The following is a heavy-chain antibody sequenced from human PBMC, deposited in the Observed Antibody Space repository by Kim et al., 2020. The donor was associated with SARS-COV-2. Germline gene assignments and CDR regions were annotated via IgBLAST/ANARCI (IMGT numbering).Heavy chain of an antibody. V-gene: IGHV4-34*01. J-gene: IGHJ4*02. Sequence: SETLSLTCTVYGGSFSGYYWSWIRQPPGKGLEWIGEVDHSGSANFNPSLKSRVTSSVDMSKRQFSLKLSSVTDADTAVYYCARRLQPTHLSYFDNSGYFAYWGQGTLVTVSS. CDR3: ARRLQPTHLSYFDNSGYFAY. CDR1: GGSFSGYY. D-gene: IGHD3-22*01. CDR2: VDHSGSA.